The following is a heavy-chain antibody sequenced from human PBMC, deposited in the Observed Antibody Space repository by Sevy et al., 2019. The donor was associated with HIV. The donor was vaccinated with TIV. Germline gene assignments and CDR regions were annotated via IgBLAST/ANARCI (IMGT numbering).Heavy chain of an antibody. CDR1: GGTFSSYA. CDR2: IIPIFGTA. V-gene: IGHV1-69*06. Sequence: ASVKVSCKASGGTFSSYAISWVRQAPGQGLEWMGGIIPIFGTANYAQKFQGRVTITADKSTSTAYMELSSLRSEDTAVYYCARAVSGSLGAIGTDAFDIWGQGTMVTVSS. CDR3: ARAVSGSLGAIGTDAFDI. D-gene: IGHD1-26*01. J-gene: IGHJ3*02.